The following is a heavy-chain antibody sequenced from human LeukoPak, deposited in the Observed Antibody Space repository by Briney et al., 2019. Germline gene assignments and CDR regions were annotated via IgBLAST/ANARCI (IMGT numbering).Heavy chain of an antibody. CDR3: ARRAPLVDYSDSSGYYEDAFDI. J-gene: IGHJ3*02. V-gene: IGHV3-33*01. Sequence: PGGSLRLSCAASGFTFSSHGMHWVRQAPGKGLEWVAVIWYDGSNKYYADSVKGRFTISRDNSKNTLYLQMNSLRAEDTAMYYCARRAPLVDYSDSSGYYEDAFDIWGQGTMVTVSS. CDR1: GFTFSSHG. CDR2: IWYDGSNK. D-gene: IGHD3-22*01.